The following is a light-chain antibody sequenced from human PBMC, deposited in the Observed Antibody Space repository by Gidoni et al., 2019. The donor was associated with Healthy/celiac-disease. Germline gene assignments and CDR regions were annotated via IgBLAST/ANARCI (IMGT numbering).Light chain of an antibody. J-gene: IGKJ1*01. CDR1: QSVSSY. Sequence: EIVLTQSPATLSLSPGERATLSCRDSQSVSSYLAWYQQKPGQAPRLLIYDASNRATGIPARFSGSGSGTDCTLTISSLEPEDFAVYYCQQRSNWPPTFGQGTKVEIK. CDR2: DAS. CDR3: QQRSNWPPT. V-gene: IGKV3-11*01.